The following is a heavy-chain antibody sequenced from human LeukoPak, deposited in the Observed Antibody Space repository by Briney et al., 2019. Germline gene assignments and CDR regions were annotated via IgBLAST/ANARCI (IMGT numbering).Heavy chain of an antibody. V-gene: IGHV1-2*06. CDR2: INPNSGGT. D-gene: IGHD3-22*01. J-gene: IGHJ5*02. Sequence: ASVKVSCKASVYTFTGYYMHWVRQAPGQGLEWMGRINPNSGGTNYAQKFQGRVTMTRDTSISTAYMELSRLRFDDKAGYYCSRDRRITMIVGGNWFDPWGQGTLVTVSS. CDR3: SRDRRITMIVGGNWFDP. CDR1: VYTFTGYY.